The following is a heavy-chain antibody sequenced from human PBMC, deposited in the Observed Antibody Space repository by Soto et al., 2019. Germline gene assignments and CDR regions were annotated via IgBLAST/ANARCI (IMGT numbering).Heavy chain of an antibody. D-gene: IGHD6-6*01. J-gene: IGHJ6*02. CDR1: GFTFSNYG. Sequence: PGGSLRLSCAASGFTFSNYGMHWVRQAPGKGLEWVAVISYDGSNKYYADSVKGRFTISRDNSKNTLYLQMNSLRAEDTAVYYCARTYSSSSVYYYYGMDVWGQGTTVTVSS. V-gene: IGHV3-30*03. CDR2: ISYDGSNK. CDR3: ARTYSSSSVYYYYGMDV.